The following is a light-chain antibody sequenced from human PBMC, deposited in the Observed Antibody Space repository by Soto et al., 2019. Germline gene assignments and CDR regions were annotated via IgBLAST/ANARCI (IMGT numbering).Light chain of an antibody. V-gene: IGKV3-20*01. CDR3: QQYGNSPRT. J-gene: IGKJ1*01. CDR1: QSVSNNF. Sequence: LSLPPGERATLSCRASQSVSNNFLAWYRQKPGQAPRLLIYGASTRAAGIPDRFGGSGSGTDFTLTISRLEPEDVAVYYCQQYGNSPRTFGQGTKVDI. CDR2: GAS.